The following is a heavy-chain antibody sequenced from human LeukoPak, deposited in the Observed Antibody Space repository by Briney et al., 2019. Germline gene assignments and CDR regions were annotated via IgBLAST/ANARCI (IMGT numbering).Heavy chain of an antibody. CDR1: GYTFTGYY. CDR2: INPNSGGT. V-gene: IGHV1-2*02. Sequence: ASVKVSCKASGYTFTGYYMHWVRQAPGQGLEWMGWINPNSGGTNYAQKFQGRVTMTRDTSISTAYMELSRLRSDDTAVYYCARGDGAGIAAAGKIDYWGQGTLVTVSS. J-gene: IGHJ4*02. D-gene: IGHD6-13*01. CDR3: ARGDGAGIAAAGKIDY.